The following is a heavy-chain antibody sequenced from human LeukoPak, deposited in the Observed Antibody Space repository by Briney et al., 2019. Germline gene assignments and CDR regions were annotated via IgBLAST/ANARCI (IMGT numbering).Heavy chain of an antibody. D-gene: IGHD3-10*01. Sequence: GRSLRLSCAASGFSFGSYWMHWVRQAPGQGLVWVSRIDSDGSITTYADAVKGRFTISRDNAKNTLYLQMNSLRSEDTAVYYCARGSIRREGLGVRHWYYGLDVWGQGTTVIVSS. CDR3: ARGSIRREGLGVRHWYYGLDV. V-gene: IGHV3-74*01. CDR1: GFSFGSYW. J-gene: IGHJ6*02. CDR2: IDSDGSIT.